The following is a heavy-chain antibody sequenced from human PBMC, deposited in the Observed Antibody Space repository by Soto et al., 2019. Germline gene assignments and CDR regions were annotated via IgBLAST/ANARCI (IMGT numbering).Heavy chain of an antibody. D-gene: IGHD2-8*01. CDR1: GGSISSGGYY. CDR3: ARGAVSRGWFDP. Sequence: KTSETLSLTCTVSGGSISSGGYYWSWIRQHPGKGLEWIGYIYYSGSTYYNPSLKSRVTISVDTSKNQFSLKLSSVTAADTAVNYCARGAVSRGWFDPWGQGTLVTVS. CDR2: IYYSGST. V-gene: IGHV4-31*03. J-gene: IGHJ5*02.